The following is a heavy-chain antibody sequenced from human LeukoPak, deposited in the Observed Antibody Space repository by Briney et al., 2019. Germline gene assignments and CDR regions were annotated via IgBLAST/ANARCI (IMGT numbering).Heavy chain of an antibody. D-gene: IGHD3-3*01. J-gene: IGHJ4*02. CDR1: GGSTSGGNYY. CDR2: ISSSGNT. V-gene: IGHV4-39*02. CDR3: ARLGAGPTYYDFWSGYSSFYFDY. Sequence: SETLSLTCIVSGGSTSGGNYYWGWIRRPPGKGLEWIGGISSSGNTYYNPSLKSRITISVDTSKSHFSLKLSSVTAADTAVYYCARLGAGPTYYDFWSGYSSFYFDYWGQGTLVTVSS.